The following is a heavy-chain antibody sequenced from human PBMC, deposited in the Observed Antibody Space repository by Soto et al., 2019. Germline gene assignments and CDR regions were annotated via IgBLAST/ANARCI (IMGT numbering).Heavy chain of an antibody. CDR1: GGSFSGYY. Sequence: SETLSLTCAVSGGSFSGYYWSWIRQPPGKGLEWIGEINHSGSTNYNPSLKSRVTISVDTSKNQFSLKLSSVTAADTAVYYCSRGLRYFDWFHHRSYYFDYWGQGTLVTVSS. V-gene: IGHV4-34*01. CDR2: INHSGST. J-gene: IGHJ4*02. D-gene: IGHD3-9*01. CDR3: SRGLRYFDWFHHRSYYFDY.